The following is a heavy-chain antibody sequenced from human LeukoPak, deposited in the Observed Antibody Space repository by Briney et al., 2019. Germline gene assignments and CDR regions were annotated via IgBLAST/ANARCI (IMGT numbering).Heavy chain of an antibody. CDR2: IYWDGDQ. Sequence: SGPTLAKPTQTLTLTCTFSGFSLSTSGAGVSWIRQPPGKALEWLAVIYWDGDQRYSPSLESRLTITKDTSKNQVVLTMTNMDPVDTAAYFCAHSYDTAMGHYFDYWGQGTLVTVSS. J-gene: IGHJ4*02. CDR1: GFSLSTSGAG. D-gene: IGHD5-18*01. V-gene: IGHV2-5*02. CDR3: AHSYDTAMGHYFDY.